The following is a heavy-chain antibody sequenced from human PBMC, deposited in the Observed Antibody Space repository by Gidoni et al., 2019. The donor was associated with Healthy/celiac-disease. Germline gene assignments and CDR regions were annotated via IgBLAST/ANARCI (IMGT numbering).Heavy chain of an antibody. V-gene: IGHV3-33*01. J-gene: IGHJ4*02. CDR3: ARDTAAGLYYFDY. CDR2: IWYDGSNK. D-gene: IGHD6-13*01. CDR1: GFTFSSYG. Sequence: QVPLVESGGGVVQPGRSLRRSCSASGFTFSSYGMPWVCQAPGKGLEWVAVIWYDGSNKYYADSVKGRFTISRDNSKNTLYLQMNSRRAEDTAVYYCARDTAAGLYYFDYWGQGTLVTVSS.